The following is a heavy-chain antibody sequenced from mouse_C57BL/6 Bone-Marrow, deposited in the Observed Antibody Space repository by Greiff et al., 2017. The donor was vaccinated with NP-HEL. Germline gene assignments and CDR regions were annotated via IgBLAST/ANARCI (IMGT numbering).Heavy chain of an antibody. CDR3: ARRGDSSYAMDY. V-gene: IGHV3-6*01. D-gene: IGHD3-3*01. J-gene: IGHJ4*01. CDR2: ISYDGSN. CDR1: GYSITSGYY. Sequence: ESGPGLVKPSQSLSLTCSVTGYSITSGYYWNWIRQFPGNKLEWMGYISYDGSNNYNPSLKNRIPITRDTSKNQFFLKLNSVTTEDTATYYCARRGDSSYAMDYWGQGTSVTVSS.